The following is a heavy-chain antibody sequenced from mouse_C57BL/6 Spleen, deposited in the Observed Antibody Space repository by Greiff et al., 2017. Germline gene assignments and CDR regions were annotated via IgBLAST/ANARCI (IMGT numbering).Heavy chain of an antibody. D-gene: IGHD4-1*01. CDR3: VSWDKYVDY. J-gene: IGHJ2*01. CDR2: IDPSDSCT. CDR1: GYTFTSYW. Sequence: QVQLQQPGAELVMPGASVKLSCKASGYTFTSYWMPWVKQRPGQGLEWIGEIDPSDSCTNYNQKFKGKSTLTVDKSSSTAYMQRSSLTSEDSSVCDSVSWDKYVDYWGQGTTLTVSS. V-gene: IGHV1-69*01.